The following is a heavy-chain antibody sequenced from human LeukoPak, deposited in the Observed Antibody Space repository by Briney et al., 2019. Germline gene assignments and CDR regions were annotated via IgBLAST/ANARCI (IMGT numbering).Heavy chain of an antibody. CDR1: GFSFGSYA. D-gene: IGHD3-22*01. J-gene: IGHJ6*02. Sequence: GGSLRLSCAASGFSFGSYAMSWVRQAAGKGLEWVSEICGSVSGSGDCTHYADSVKGRFTISRDNSKKTLYLQMNSLRAEDTAVYYCAKSSDSSGRYTHGMDVWGQGTTVTVSS. V-gene: IGHV3-23*01. CDR2: ICGSVSGSGDCT. CDR3: AKSSDSSGRYTHGMDV.